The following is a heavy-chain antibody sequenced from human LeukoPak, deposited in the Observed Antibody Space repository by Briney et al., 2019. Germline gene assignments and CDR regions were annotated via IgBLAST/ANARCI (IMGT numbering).Heavy chain of an antibody. Sequence: SETLSLTCSVSGGSINSNNYYWGWIRQPPGKGLEWIGSISYSGSTYYNPSLKSRVTISVDTSKNQFSLKLSSVTAADTAVYYCARDLFWDPKNWFDPWGQGTLVTVSS. CDR3: ARDLFWDPKNWFDP. V-gene: IGHV4-39*07. CDR2: ISYSGST. CDR1: GGSINSNNYY. D-gene: IGHD3-3*01. J-gene: IGHJ5*02.